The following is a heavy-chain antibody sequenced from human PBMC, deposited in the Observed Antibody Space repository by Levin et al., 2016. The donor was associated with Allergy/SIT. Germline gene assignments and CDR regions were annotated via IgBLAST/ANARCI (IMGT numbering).Heavy chain of an antibody. Sequence: GESLKISCAASGFTFRNYAMNWVRQAPGKRLEWVSSSTGNGIDTYHADSVKGRFSISRDNSKNTLYLEMNRLRVEDTAIYYCAKAPLTSCRGAVCYSFDYWGQGTLVTVSS. CDR3: AKAPLTSCRGAVCYSFDY. CDR2: STGNGIDT. V-gene: IGHV3-23*01. D-gene: IGHD2-21*02. J-gene: IGHJ4*02. CDR1: GFTFRNYA.